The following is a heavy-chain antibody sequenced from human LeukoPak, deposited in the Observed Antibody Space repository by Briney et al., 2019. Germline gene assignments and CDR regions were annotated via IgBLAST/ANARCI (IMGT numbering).Heavy chain of an antibody. D-gene: IGHD3-3*01. CDR2: ISSSSSYI. J-gene: IGHJ6*03. CDR3: ARDGRITIFGVVTYMDV. V-gene: IGHV3-21*01. CDR1: GFTFSSYS. Sequence: GGSLRLPCAASGFTFSSYSMNWVRQAPGKGLEWVSSISSSSSYIYYTDSVKGRFTISRDNAKNSLYLQMNSLRAEDTAVYYCARDGRITIFGVVTYMDVWGKGTTVTVSS.